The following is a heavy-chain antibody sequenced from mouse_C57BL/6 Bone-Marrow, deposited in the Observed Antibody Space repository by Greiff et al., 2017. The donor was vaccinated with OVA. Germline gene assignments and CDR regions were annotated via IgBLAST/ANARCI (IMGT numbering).Heavy chain of an antibody. J-gene: IGHJ4*01. CDR3: ATDPYCNYTSYYALDY. CDR2: ISDGGSYT. CDR1: GFTFSSYA. D-gene: IGHD2-1*01. V-gene: IGHV5-4*01. Sequence: EVHLVESGGGLVKPGASLKLSCAASGFTFSSYAMYWVSQTPGQRLEWVETISDGGSYTSYTYNVKGRFTISRDNAKTNLYLQMTKLKSEDTAMYDCATDPYCNYTSYYALDYWGQGTSVTVSS.